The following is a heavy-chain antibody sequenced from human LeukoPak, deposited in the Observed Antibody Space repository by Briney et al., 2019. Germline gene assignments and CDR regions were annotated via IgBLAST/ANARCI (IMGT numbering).Heavy chain of an antibody. J-gene: IGHJ4*02. Sequence: ASVKVSCKVSGYTLTELSMHWVRQAPGKGLEWMGGFDPEDGETIYAQKFQGRVTMTEDTSTSTAYMELRSLGSDDTAVYYCARACCGSYRYTECDYWGQGTLVTVSS. CDR2: FDPEDGET. CDR1: GYTLTELS. D-gene: IGHD3-16*02. CDR3: ARACCGSYRYTECDY. V-gene: IGHV1-24*01.